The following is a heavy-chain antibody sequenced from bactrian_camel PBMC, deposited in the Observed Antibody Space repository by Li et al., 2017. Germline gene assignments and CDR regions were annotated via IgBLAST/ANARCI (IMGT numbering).Heavy chain of an antibody. D-gene: IGHD7*01. CDR2: IDTDGRP. J-gene: IGHJ4*01. CDR1: LITYSSNC. Sequence: HVQLVESGGGSVQTGGSLTLSCKASLITYSSNCMGWFRQAPGKEREGVAYIDTDGRPTYGDSVRGRFTISQDNAKNTLYLQLNSLKPEDTGVYYCAFEIQPRVGGLDYSQGAPMAPLCPTQGYWGQGTQVTVS. V-gene: IGHV3S53*01. CDR3: AFEIQPRVGGLDYSQGAPMAPLCPTQGY.